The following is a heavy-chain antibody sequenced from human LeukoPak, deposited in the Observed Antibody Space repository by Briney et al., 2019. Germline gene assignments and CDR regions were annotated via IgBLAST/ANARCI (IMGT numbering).Heavy chain of an antibody. Sequence: ASVTVSCTASGGTFSSYAISWVRQAPGQGLEWMGWISAYNGNTNYAQKLQGRVTMTTDTSTSTAYMELRSLRSDDTAVYYCARSGVVRGVTPLYFDYWGQGTLVTVSS. CDR1: GGTFSSYA. D-gene: IGHD3-10*01. V-gene: IGHV1-18*01. CDR2: ISAYNGNT. CDR3: ARSGVVRGVTPLYFDY. J-gene: IGHJ4*02.